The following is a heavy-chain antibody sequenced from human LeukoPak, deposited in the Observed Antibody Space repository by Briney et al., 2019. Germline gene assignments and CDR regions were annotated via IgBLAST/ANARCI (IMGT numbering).Heavy chain of an antibody. CDR1: GFTFSTYA. CDR2: ISGSDDGT. V-gene: IGHV3-23*01. J-gene: IGHJ4*02. CDR3: AKSPVSSCRGSFCYPFDY. D-gene: IGHD2-15*01. Sequence: PGGSLRLSCAASGFTFSTYAMSWVRQIPGKGLEWVSAISGSDDGTYYADSAKGRFTISRDNSRNSLYLQMNTLRAEDTAVYFCAKSPVSSCRGSFCYPFDYWGQGNLVTVSS.